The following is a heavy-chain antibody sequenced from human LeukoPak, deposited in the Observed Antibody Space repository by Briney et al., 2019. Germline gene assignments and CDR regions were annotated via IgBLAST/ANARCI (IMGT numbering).Heavy chain of an antibody. CDR3: AREIAAAGQVGY. CDR1: GFTFSSYG. CDR2: IWYDGSNK. V-gene: IGHV3-33*01. J-gene: IGHJ4*02. Sequence: GRSLRLSCAASGFTFSSYGMHWVRQAPGKGLEWVGVIWYDGSNKYYADSVKGRFTISRDNSKNTLYLQMNSLRAEDTAVYYCAREIAAAGQVGYWGQGTLVTVSS. D-gene: IGHD6-13*01.